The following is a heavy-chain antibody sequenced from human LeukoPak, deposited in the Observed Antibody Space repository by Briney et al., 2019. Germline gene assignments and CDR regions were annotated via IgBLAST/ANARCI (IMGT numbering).Heavy chain of an antibody. CDR3: ARGGAARLHFQN. CDR1: GGSISTYY. CDR2: IYHSGSS. Sequence: SETLSLTCTVSGGSISTYYWNWIRQPPGKGLEWIGYIYHSGSSNYNPSLQSRVTISVDTSKNQFSLNLNSVTAADTAVYYCARGGAARLHFQNWGQGTLVTVSS. J-gene: IGHJ1*01. D-gene: IGHD6-6*01. V-gene: IGHV4-59*01.